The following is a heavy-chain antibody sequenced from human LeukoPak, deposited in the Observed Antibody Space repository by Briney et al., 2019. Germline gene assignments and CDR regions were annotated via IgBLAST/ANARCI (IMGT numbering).Heavy chain of an antibody. J-gene: IGHJ3*02. CDR2: INQDGSEK. CDR1: GFTFTYYW. Sequence: PGGSLRLSCATSGFTFTYYWMNWIRQAPGKGLEWVANINQDGSEKYYVDSVKGRFTISRDNAKNSLYLQMNSLRAEDTAVYYCAGPGGIAVVTDAFDIWGQGTMVTVSS. V-gene: IGHV3-7*01. CDR3: AGPGGIAVVTDAFDI. D-gene: IGHD6-19*01.